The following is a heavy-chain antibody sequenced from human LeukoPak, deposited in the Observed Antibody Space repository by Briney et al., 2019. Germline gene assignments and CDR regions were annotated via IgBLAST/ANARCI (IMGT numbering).Heavy chain of an antibody. CDR3: TTCLTM. CDR1: GFPFSTAW. J-gene: IGHJ4*02. V-gene: IGHV3-15*01. CDR2: IKTKTDGGTA. Sequence: GGPLRLSCTVSGFPFSTAWMSWVRQAPGKGLEWVGRIKTKTDGGTADYAAPVKGRFIISRDDSKNTLYLQMNSLKTEDTAMYYCTTCLTMRGQGTLVTVSS. D-gene: IGHD2-2*01.